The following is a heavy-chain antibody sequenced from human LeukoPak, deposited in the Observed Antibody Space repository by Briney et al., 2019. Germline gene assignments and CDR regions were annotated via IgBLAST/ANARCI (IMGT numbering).Heavy chain of an antibody. J-gene: IGHJ4*02. CDR2: INHSGST. CDR1: GGSFSGYY. CDR3: ARGGVAAAGTHYLDY. D-gene: IGHD6-13*01. V-gene: IGHV4-34*01. Sequence: PSETLSLTCAVYGGSFSGYYWSWIRQPPGKGLEWIGEINHSGSTNYNPSLKSRVTISVDTSKNQFSLKLSSVTAADTAVYYCARGGVAAAGTHYLDYWGQGTLVTVSS.